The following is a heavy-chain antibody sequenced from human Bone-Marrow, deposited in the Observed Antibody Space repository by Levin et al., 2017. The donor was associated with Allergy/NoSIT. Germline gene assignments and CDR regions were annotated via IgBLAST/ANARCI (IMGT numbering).Heavy chain of an antibody. CDR1: GFTFGDYA. Sequence: GGSLRLSCAASGFTFGDYAMTWVRQAPGKGLEWVSSISGSGQITYYADSVKGRFTISRDNSKNTLYVQMTSLRAEDTAIYYCAKASVTVVAYGHFDYWGQGALVTVSS. CDR2: ISGSGQIT. V-gene: IGHV3-23*01. CDR3: AKASVTVVAYGHFDY. D-gene: IGHD4-17*01. J-gene: IGHJ4*02.